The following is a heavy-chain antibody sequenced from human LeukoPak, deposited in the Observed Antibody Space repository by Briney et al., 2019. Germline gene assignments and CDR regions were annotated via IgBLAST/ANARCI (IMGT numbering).Heavy chain of an antibody. CDR3: ARAASSSWSIDY. D-gene: IGHD6-13*01. Sequence: GGSLRLSCAASGFTFSSYEMNWVRQAPGKGLEWVSYISSSGSTIYYADSVKGRFTISRDNAKNSLYLQMNSLRAEDTAVYYCARAASSSWSIDYWGQGTLVTVSS. J-gene: IGHJ4*02. V-gene: IGHV3-48*03. CDR2: ISSSGSTI. CDR1: GFTFSSYE.